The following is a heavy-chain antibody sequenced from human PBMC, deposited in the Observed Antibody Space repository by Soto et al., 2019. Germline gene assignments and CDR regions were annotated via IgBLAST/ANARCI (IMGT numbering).Heavy chain of an antibody. CDR3: ARDVFDSGGYSIDY. V-gene: IGHV4-38-2*02. CDR2: IHHGGNT. CDR1: GYSISRGYY. D-gene: IGHD3-22*01. Sequence: SETLSLTCVVSGYSISRGYYWGWIRQPPGKGLEWIGSIHHGGNTYYNPSLKRRVTISLDTSKNQFSLKLNSVTAADTAVYFCARDVFDSGGYSIDYWGQGTLVTVSS. J-gene: IGHJ4*02.